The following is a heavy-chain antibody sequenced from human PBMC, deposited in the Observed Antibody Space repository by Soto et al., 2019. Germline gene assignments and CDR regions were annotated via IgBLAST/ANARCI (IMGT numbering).Heavy chain of an antibody. Sequence: ASVKVSCKASGYTFTSYGISWVRQAPGQGLEWMGWINPNSGNRNYAQKFQGRVTMTTNTSISTAYMELSSLRSEDTAVYYCVILDYDFWSGSYYMDVWGKGTTVTVSS. CDR1: GYTFTSYG. CDR2: INPNSGNR. V-gene: IGHV1-8*01. D-gene: IGHD3-3*01. CDR3: VILDYDFWSGSYYMDV. J-gene: IGHJ6*03.